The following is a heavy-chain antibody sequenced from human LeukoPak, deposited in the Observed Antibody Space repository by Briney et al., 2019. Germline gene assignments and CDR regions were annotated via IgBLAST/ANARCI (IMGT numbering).Heavy chain of an antibody. J-gene: IGHJ4*02. Sequence: CATSXFIFSNYAVNWVRQAPGKGLEWVSIISGSGDTTYYADSVKGRFTISRDNSKNTLYLQMNSMRGEDTAVYYCXXIXXVAXYTVPNFDFWGQGTLVTVSS. V-gene: IGHV3-23*01. CDR3: XXIXXVAXYTVPNFDF. CDR1: XFIFSNYA. CDR2: ISGSGDTT. D-gene: IGHD4-11*01.